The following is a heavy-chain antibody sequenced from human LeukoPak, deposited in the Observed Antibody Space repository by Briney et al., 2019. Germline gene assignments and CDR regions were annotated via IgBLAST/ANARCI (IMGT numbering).Heavy chain of an antibody. Sequence: PSETLSLTCAVYGGSFSGYYWSWIRQPPGKGLEWIGEINHSGRTNYNPSLKSRVTISVDTSKNQFSLKLSSVTAADTAVYYCASTKPFVPNVGSPPSYGGNRPYYLDYWGQGTLVTVSS. CDR2: INHSGRT. D-gene: IGHD4-23*01. V-gene: IGHV4-34*01. CDR1: GGSFSGYY. CDR3: ASTKPFVPNVGSPPSYGGNRPYYLDY. J-gene: IGHJ4*02.